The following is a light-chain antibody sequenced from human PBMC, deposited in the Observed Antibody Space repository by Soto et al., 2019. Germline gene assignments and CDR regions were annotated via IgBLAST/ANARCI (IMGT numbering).Light chain of an antibody. CDR3: QQYDDLPLT. Sequence: DIQLTQSPSSLSASVGDRVTVSCRASQNIKRFLNWYQQRPGKAPTLLIYDASNSQTGVPSRFSGSGYGTYFTFTINNLQPEDVATYYCQQYDDLPLTLGGGTKVEI. CDR1: QNIKRF. CDR2: DAS. V-gene: IGKV1-33*01. J-gene: IGKJ4*01.